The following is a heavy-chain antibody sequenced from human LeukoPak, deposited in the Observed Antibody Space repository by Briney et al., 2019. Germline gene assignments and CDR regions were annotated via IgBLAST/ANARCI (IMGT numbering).Heavy chain of an antibody. D-gene: IGHD3-22*01. V-gene: IGHV3-53*01. CDR1: GVAVSSNY. Sequence: PGGALLLSCAASGVAVSSNYMSWGRQAPGKGLEWVSVIYSGGSTYYADSVKGRFTISRDNSKNTLYLQMNSLRAEDTAVYYCARTYYDSSGPVVADAFDIWGQGTMVTVSS. CDR3: ARTYYDSSGPVVADAFDI. J-gene: IGHJ3*02. CDR2: IYSGGST.